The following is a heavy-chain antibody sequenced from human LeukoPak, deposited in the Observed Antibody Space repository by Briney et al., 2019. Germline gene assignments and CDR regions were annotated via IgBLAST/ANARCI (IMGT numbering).Heavy chain of an antibody. V-gene: IGHV3-23*01. Sequence: GGSLRLSCVASGFTFSSYWMHWVRQVPGKGPVWVSAISASGISTYYADSVKGRFTISRDNSKNTLYLQMNSLRADDTAVYYCARDSGYCSSTTCRLEYWGQGTLVTVSS. CDR3: ARDSGYCSSTTCRLEY. CDR2: ISASGIST. CDR1: GFTFSSYW. J-gene: IGHJ4*02. D-gene: IGHD2-2*01.